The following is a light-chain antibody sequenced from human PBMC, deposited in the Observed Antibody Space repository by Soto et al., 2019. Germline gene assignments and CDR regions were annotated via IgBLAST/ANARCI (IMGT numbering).Light chain of an antibody. CDR2: DVT. CDR3: SSYTTSNTRQIV. J-gene: IGLJ1*01. V-gene: IGLV2-14*03. Sequence: QSVLTQPASVSGSPGQSITISCTGTSSDVGGYNYVSWYQHHPGKAPKLIIYDVTNRPSGVSNPFSGSKSGNTASLTISGLQPEDAADYYCSSYTTSNTRQIVFGTGTKVTVL. CDR1: SSDVGGYNY.